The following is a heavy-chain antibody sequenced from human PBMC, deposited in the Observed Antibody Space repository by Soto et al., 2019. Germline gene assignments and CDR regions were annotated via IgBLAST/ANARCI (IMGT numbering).Heavy chain of an antibody. V-gene: IGHV4-34*01. Sequence: PSETLSLTCAVYGGSFSGYYWSWIRQPPGKGLEWIGEINHSGSTNYNPSLKSRVTISVDTSKNRFSLKLSSVTAADTAVYYCARGLGSSADPTFDYWGQGTLVTVSS. CDR2: INHSGST. CDR3: ARGLGSSADPTFDY. CDR1: GGSFSGYY. J-gene: IGHJ4*02. D-gene: IGHD6-6*01.